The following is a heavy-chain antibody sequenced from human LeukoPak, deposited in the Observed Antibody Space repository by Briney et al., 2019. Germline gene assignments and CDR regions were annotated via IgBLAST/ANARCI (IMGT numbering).Heavy chain of an antibody. CDR1: GFPFSTYE. Sequence: GGSLRLSCAASGFPFSTYEMNWVSQAPGKGLEWVSYITSGGSTIYYADSLKGRFTISRDNPKHSLHLQMDNLRVEDTAVYYCARGPPRGRVVDAFVIWGEGRMVTVSS. D-gene: IGHD3-10*01. V-gene: IGHV3-48*03. CDR2: ITSGGSTI. J-gene: IGHJ3*02. CDR3: ARGPPRGRVVDAFVI.